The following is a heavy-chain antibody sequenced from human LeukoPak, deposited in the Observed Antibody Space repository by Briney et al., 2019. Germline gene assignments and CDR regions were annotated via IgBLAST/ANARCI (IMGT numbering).Heavy chain of an antibody. Sequence: ASVKVSCKASGYTFTGYYMHWVRQAPGQGLEWMGWINPNSGGTNYAQKFQGRVTMTRDTSISTAYMELSRLRSDDTAVYYCASTPVWSGYYDYYYYYMDVWGKGTTVTVSS. J-gene: IGHJ6*03. CDR2: INPNSGGT. CDR3: ASTPVWSGYYDYYYYYMDV. D-gene: IGHD3-3*01. CDR1: GYTFTGYY. V-gene: IGHV1-2*02.